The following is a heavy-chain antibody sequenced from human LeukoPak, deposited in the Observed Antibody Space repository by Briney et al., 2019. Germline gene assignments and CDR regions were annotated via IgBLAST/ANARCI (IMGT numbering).Heavy chain of an antibody. V-gene: IGHV1-18*01. CDR1: GYTFTSYG. J-gene: IGHJ4*02. D-gene: IGHD2-15*01. Sequence: ASVKVSCKASGYTFTSYGISWVRQAPGQGLEWMGWISAYNGNTNHAQKLQGRVTMTTDTSTSTAYMELRSLRSDDTAVYYCARDIVVVVAAKPTRGMGYWGQGTLVTVSS. CDR2: ISAYNGNT. CDR3: ARDIVVVVAAKPTRGMGY.